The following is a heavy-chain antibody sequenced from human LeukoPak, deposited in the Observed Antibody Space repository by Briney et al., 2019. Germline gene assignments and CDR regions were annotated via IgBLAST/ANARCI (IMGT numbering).Heavy chain of an antibody. CDR1: GDALTTYY. CDR2: INPSGGRT. Sequence: GSVTVSCKASGDALTTYYMHWVRQAPGEGGEGGGVINPSGGRTNYAQTFKGRVTITRDTSTTTVYMELSTLRSEDTAVYYCARESMIARERTFDFWGQGTLVTVSS. J-gene: IGHJ4*02. D-gene: IGHD3-16*01. V-gene: IGHV1-46*01. CDR3: ARESMIARERTFDF.